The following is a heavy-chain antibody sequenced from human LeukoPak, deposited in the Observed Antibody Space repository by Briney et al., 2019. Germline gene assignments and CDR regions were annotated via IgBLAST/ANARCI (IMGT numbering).Heavy chain of an antibody. D-gene: IGHD2-15*01. Sequence: SETLSLTCAVYGGSFSGYYWSWIRQPPGKGLEWIGEINHSGSTNYNPSLKSRVTISVDTSKNQFSLKLSSVTAADTAVYYCARGLIVVVVAANNWFDPWGQGTLVTVSS. CDR2: INHSGST. CDR3: ARGLIVVVVAANNWFDP. V-gene: IGHV4-34*01. CDR1: GGSFSGYY. J-gene: IGHJ5*02.